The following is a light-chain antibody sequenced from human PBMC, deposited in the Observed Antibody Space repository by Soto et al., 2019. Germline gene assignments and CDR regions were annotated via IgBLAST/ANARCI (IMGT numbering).Light chain of an antibody. CDR3: LQSLQSRS. V-gene: IGKV2-28*01. J-gene: IGKJ5*01. CDR2: LGS. CDR1: QILLHRNGYTY. Sequence: IVMTQSPRARAVTPGGPAYISCSSSQILLHRNGYTYLDWYLQKPGQSPQLLMYLGSNRASGVPDRFSGSGSGTDFTLNISRVEAEDVGVYYCLQSLQSRSFGGGTRLEIK.